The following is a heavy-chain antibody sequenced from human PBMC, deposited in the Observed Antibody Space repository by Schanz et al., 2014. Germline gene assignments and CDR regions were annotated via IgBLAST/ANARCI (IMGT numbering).Heavy chain of an antibody. CDR3: ARDEGKDGYNLAFDV. CDR2: LYIRST. Sequence: EVQLVESGGGLIHPGGSLRLSCAVSGFTVNTNYMTWVRQAPGKGLECVSILYIRSTYYAGSVKGRFTISRDNSKNMVFLQMNSLRVEDTAIYYCARDEGKDGYNLAFDVWGQGTLVTVSS. CDR1: GFTVNTNY. D-gene: IGHD5-12*01. J-gene: IGHJ3*01. V-gene: IGHV3-53*01.